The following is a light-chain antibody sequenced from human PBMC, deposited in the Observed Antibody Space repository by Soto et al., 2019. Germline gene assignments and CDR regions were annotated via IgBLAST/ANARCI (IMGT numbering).Light chain of an antibody. V-gene: IGKV3-20*01. CDR3: QQYGSSPRT. CDR1: QSVTSDY. Sequence: EIVLTQSPGTLSLSPGERAPLSCRASQSVTSDYLAWYQQKPGQAPRLLIHGASSRATGIPDRFSGSGSGTDFTLIISRLEPEDFAVYYCQQYGSSPRTFGQGTKVDIK. CDR2: GAS. J-gene: IGKJ1*01.